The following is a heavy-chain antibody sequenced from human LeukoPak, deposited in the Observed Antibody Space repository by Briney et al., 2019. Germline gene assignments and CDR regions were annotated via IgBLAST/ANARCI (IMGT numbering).Heavy chain of an antibody. D-gene: IGHD5-24*01. Sequence: GGSLRLSCAASGFTVSGNYMSWVRKAPAKGLEWDSLLYSCGSTYYADSVKGRFPISRDNSKNTLYLQMNSLRAEDTAVYYCASRDKGYYYGMDVWGQGTTVTVSS. V-gene: IGHV3-66*01. CDR3: ASRDKGYYYGMDV. CDR1: GFTVSGNY. J-gene: IGHJ6*02. CDR2: LYSCGST.